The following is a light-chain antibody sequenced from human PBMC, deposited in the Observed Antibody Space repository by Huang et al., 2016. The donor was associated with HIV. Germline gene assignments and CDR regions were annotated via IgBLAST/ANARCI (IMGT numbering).Light chain of an antibody. V-gene: IGKV1-39*01. CDR3: QQSYSTPI. CDR2: AAS. CDR1: QSINNY. J-gene: IGKJ2*01. Sequence: DIQMPQSPSSLSASVGDRVTITCRASQSINNYLNWYQQKPGKAPKLLIYAASSLQSGVPSRFSGSGSGTDFTLTISSLQPEDFATYYCQQSYSTPIFGQGTKLEIK.